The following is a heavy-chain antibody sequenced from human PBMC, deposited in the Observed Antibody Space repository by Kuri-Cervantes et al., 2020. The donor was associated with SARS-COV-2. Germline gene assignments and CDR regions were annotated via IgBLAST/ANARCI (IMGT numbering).Heavy chain of an antibody. D-gene: IGHD2-15*01. CDR3: ARDKVVDY. CDR1: GFTFSSYD. CDR2: IGTAGDT. J-gene: IGHJ4*02. Sequence: GESLKISCAACGFTFSSYDMHWVRQATGKGLEWVSAIGTAGDTYYPGSVKGQFTISRENAKNSLYLQMNSLRAEDTAVYYCARDKVVDYWGQGTLVTASS. V-gene: IGHV3-13*03.